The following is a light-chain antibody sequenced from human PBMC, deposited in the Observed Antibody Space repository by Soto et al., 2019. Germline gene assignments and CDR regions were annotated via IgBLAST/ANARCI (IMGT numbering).Light chain of an antibody. CDR2: DAS. CDR1: QSVSSY. V-gene: IGKV3-11*01. CDR3: QQRTNWPWT. J-gene: IGKJ1*01. Sequence: ENVLTQSPATLSLSPGERATLSCRASQSVSSYFAWYQQKPGQAPRLLIYDASNRATGIPARFSGSGSGTDFTLTISSLEPEDFAVYYCQQRTNWPWTFGQGTKVEIK.